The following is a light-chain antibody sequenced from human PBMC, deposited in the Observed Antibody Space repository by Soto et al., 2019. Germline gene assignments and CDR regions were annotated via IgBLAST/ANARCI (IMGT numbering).Light chain of an antibody. Sequence: EFVLTQSPGTLSLSPGERATLYCRASQTVRNNYLAWYQQKPGQAPRLLIYDASSRATGIPDRFSGGGSGTDFTLTISRLEPEDFAVYYCQQYGSSPQVTFGQGTRLEIK. CDR1: QTVRNNY. J-gene: IGKJ5*01. V-gene: IGKV3-20*01. CDR2: DAS. CDR3: QQYGSSPQVT.